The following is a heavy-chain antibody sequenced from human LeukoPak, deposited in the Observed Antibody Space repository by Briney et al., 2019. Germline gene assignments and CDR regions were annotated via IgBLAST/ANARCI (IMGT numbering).Heavy chain of an antibody. V-gene: IGHV1-69*04. J-gene: IGHJ4*02. CDR3: ASGYYDILTGYFDY. CDR2: IIPIFCIA. D-gene: IGHD3-9*01. CDR1: GGTFSSYA. Sequence: SVKVSCKASGGTFSSYAISWVRQAPGQGLEWMGRIIPIFCIANYAQKFQGRVTITADKSTSTAYMELSSLRSEDTAVYYCASGYYDILTGYFDYWGQGTLVTVSS.